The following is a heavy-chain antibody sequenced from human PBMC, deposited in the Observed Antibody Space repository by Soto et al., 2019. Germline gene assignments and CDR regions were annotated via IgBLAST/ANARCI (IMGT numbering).Heavy chain of an antibody. CDR1: GFTFSSYA. J-gene: IGHJ6*02. D-gene: IGHD3-3*01. CDR3: ARGTTLAIFDYGMDV. CDR2: ISNDGTNK. V-gene: IGHV3-30-3*01. Sequence: QVQLEESGGGVVQPGRSLRLSCVGTGFTFSSYAMHWVRQAPGKGLEWVAVISNDGTNKYYADSVEGRITISRDNSKNTVYLQTHSLRSEDTAVYYCARGTTLAIFDYGMDVWGQGATVTVSS.